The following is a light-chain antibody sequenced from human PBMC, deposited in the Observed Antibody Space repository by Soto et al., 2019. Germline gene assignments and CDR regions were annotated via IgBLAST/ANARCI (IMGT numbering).Light chain of an antibody. Sequence: QSVLTQPPSASGTPGQSVTISCSGSSSNIGSNTVNWYQHLPGTAPKLLIYSNNQRPSGVPDRFSGSKSGSSASLAISGLQSEDEADYYCASWDASLSRRGVFGTGTKLTVL. V-gene: IGLV1-44*01. J-gene: IGLJ1*01. CDR1: SSNIGSNT. CDR3: ASWDASLSRRGV. CDR2: SNN.